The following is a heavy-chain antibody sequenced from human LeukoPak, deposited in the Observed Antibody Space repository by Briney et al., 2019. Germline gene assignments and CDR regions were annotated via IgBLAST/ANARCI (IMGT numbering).Heavy chain of an antibody. J-gene: IGHJ4*02. D-gene: IGHD2-21*02. V-gene: IGHV3-33*01. CDR1: GYIFTNHF. CDR2: IWYDGSNK. Sequence: SFKASGYIFTNHFVHWVRQAPGKGLEWVAVIWYDGSNKYYADSAKGRFTISRDNSKTTLYLQMNSLRAEDTAVYYCVRDSGMTSISSFDYWGQGTLVTVSS. CDR3: VRDSGMTSISSFDY.